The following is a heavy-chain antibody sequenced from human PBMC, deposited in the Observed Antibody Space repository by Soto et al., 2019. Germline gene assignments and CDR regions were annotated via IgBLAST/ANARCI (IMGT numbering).Heavy chain of an antibody. CDR2: ISDSGGST. D-gene: IGHD4-4*01. V-gene: IGHV3-23*01. J-gene: IGHJ3*01. Sequence: EVQLLESGGGLVQPGGSLRLSCAAPGFTFSSYAMSWVRQAPGKGLEWVSTISDSGGSTYSSASVKGRFTISRDNSKNTPYRNVNSRRVEATAVYNCAKPTPTTVSRGAVSSWGQGTMVTVSS. CDR3: AKPTPTTVSRGAVSS. CDR1: GFTFSSYA.